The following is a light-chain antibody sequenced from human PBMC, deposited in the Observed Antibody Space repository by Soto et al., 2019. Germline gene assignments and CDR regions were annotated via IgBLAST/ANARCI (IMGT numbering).Light chain of an antibody. CDR3: QQYGNSPFT. CDR2: GAS. CDR1: QSVSSSY. J-gene: IGKJ3*01. V-gene: IGKV3-20*01. Sequence: EIVLTQSPGTLSLSPGERATLSCRASQSVSSSYLAWYQQKLGQAPRLLIYGASTRATGIPDRFSGSGSGTDFTLTISRLEAEDFAVYYCQQYGNSPFTFGPGTKVDIK.